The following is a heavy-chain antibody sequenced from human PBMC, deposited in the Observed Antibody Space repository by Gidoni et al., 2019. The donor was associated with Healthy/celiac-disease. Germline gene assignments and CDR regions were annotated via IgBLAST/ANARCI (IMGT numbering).Heavy chain of an antibody. J-gene: IGHJ4*02. CDR3: STGIAAAGTSDH. CDR1: GYTFTSYD. CDR2: MNPNSGNT. V-gene: IGHV1-8*01. Sequence: QVQLVQSGAEVKKPGASVKVSCKASGYTFTSYDINWVRQATGQGLEWMGWMNPNSGNTGYAQKFQGRVTMTRNTSISTAYMELSSLRSEDTAVYYCSTGIAAAGTSDHWGQGTLVTVSS. D-gene: IGHD6-13*01.